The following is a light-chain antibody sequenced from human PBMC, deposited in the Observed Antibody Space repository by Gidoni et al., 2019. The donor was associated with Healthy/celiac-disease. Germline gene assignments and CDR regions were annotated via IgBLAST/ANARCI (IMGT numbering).Light chain of an antibody. CDR3: QDLKSYPLRA. Sequence: DIQLTQSPSFLSASVGDRVTITCRATQGISSYLAWYQQKPGKAPKLLIYAASTLQSGVPSRFSGSGTGTEFTLTISSLQPEDFATYYCQDLKSYPLRAIGGGTKVEFK. J-gene: IGKJ4*01. CDR2: AAS. V-gene: IGKV1-9*01. CDR1: QGISSY.